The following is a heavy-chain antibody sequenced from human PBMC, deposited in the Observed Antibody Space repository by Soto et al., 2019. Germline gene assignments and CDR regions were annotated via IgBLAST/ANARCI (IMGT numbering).Heavy chain of an antibody. CDR2: ITSSGGGT. V-gene: IGHV3-23*01. D-gene: IGHD6-13*01. J-gene: IGHJ4*02. CDR3: AKLTAA. CDR1: GFTFSAYV. Sequence: EVEGLESGGGLVQPGGSLRLSCAASGFTFSAYVMSWVRQAPGKGLEWVSSITSSGGGTYYADSVKGRFTVSRDNSKNTVYLQMNSLRDEYTAVYYCAKLTAAWGQGTLVTVSS.